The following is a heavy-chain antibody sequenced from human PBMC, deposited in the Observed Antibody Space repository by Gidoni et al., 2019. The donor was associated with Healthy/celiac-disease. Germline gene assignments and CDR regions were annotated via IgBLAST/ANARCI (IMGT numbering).Heavy chain of an antibody. Sequence: PGLVKPSETLSLTCTVSGGSISSYYWSWIRQPPGKGLEWIGYIYYSGSTNYNPSLKSRVTISVDTSKNQFSLKLSSVTAADTAVYYCARGRESWPVGTPWFDPWGQGTLVTVSS. V-gene: IGHV4-59*01. CDR2: IYYSGST. CDR1: GGSISSYY. J-gene: IGHJ5*02. D-gene: IGHD6-13*01. CDR3: ARGRESWPVGTPWFDP.